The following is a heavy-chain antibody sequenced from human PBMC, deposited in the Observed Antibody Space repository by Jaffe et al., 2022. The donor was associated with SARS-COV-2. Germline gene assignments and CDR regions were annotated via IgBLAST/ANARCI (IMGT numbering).Heavy chain of an antibody. J-gene: IGHJ4*02. CDR3: ARTGDFWNSYFDY. V-gene: IGHV4-39*01. CDR1: GGSISSSSYY. CDR2: IYYSGST. Sequence: QLQLQESGPGLVKPSETLSLTCTVSGGSISSSSYYWGWIRQPPGKGLEWIGSIYYSGSTYYNPSLKSRVTISVDTSKNQFSLKLSSVTAADTAVYYCARTGDFWNSYFDYWGQGTLVTVSS. D-gene: IGHD3-3*01.